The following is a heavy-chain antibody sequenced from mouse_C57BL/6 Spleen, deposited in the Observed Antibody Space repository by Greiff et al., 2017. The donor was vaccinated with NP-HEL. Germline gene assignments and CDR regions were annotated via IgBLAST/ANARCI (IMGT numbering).Heavy chain of an antibody. Sequence: EVQLQQSGPVLVKPGASVKMSCKASGYTFTDYYMNWVKQSHGKSLEWIGVINPYNGGTSYNQKFKGKATLTVDKSSSTAYMELNSLTSEDSAVYYCARKEDGYFYWGQGTTLTVSS. CDR2: INPYNGGT. D-gene: IGHD2-3*01. CDR1: GYTFTDYY. V-gene: IGHV1-19*01. J-gene: IGHJ2*01. CDR3: ARKEDGYFY.